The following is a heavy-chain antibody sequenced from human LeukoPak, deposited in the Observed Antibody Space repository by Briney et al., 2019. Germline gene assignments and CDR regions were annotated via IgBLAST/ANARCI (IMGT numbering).Heavy chain of an antibody. CDR2: IKQDGSEK. J-gene: IGHJ5*02. D-gene: IGHD3-22*01. V-gene: IGHV3-7*01. Sequence: GGSLRLSCATSGFTFSTYFMNWVRRAPGKGLEWVANIKQDGSEKYYVDSVKGRFTISRGNAKNSLYLQMNSLRAEDTAVYYCARNWADYYDSSGYGWFDPWGQGTLVTVSS. CDR3: ARNWADYYDSSGYGWFDP. CDR1: GFTFSTYF.